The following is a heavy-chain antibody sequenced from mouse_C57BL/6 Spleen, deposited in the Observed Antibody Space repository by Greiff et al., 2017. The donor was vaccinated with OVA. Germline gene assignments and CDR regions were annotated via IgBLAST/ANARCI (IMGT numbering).Heavy chain of an antibody. Sequence: EVQLVESGPELVKPGASVKMSCKASGYTFTDYNMHWVKQSHGKSLEWIGYINPNNGGTSYNQKFKGKATLTVNKSSSTAYMELRSLTSEDSAVYYCARDPNWGIDYWGQGTTLTVSS. CDR3: ARDPNWGIDY. D-gene: IGHD4-1*01. CDR1: GYTFTDYN. J-gene: IGHJ2*01. V-gene: IGHV1-22*01. CDR2: INPNNGGT.